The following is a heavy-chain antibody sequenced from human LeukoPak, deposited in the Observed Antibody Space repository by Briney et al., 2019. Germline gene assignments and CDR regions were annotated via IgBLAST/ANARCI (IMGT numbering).Heavy chain of an antibody. CDR2: IKQDGSEK. V-gene: IGHV3-7*05. D-gene: IGHD3-10*01. CDR3: AREGWFGELEY. J-gene: IGHJ4*02. CDR1: GFTFSHYW. Sequence: GGSLRLSCAASGFTFSHYWMSWVRQDPGKGLEWVANIKQDGSEKYYVDSVKGRFTISRDNAKNSLYLQMNSLRAEDTAVYYCAREGWFGELEYWGQGTLLTVSS.